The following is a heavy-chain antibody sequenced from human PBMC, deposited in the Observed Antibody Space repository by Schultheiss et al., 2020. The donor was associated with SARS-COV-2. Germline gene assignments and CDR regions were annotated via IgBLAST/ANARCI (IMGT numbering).Heavy chain of an antibody. CDR2: ISGSAVST. CDR1: GFSFSSGA. V-gene: IGHV3-23*01. J-gene: IGHJ4*02. CDR3: AKSMSGYSYGKFDY. Sequence: GGSLRLSCVASGFSFSSGAMSWVRQAPGKGLEWVSSISGSAVSTYYADSVKGRFTISRDNSKNTLYLQMNSLRAEDTAVYYCAKSMSGYSYGKFDYWGQGTLVTVSS. D-gene: IGHD5-18*01.